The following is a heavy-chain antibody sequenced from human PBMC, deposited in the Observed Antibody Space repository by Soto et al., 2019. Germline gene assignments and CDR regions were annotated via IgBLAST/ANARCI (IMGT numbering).Heavy chain of an antibody. Sequence: HPGGSLRLSCAASGFTFSSYAMSWVRQAPGKGLEWVSAISGSGGSTYYADSVKGRFTISRDNSKNTLYLQMNSLRAEDTAVYYCAKGAIVATIYYYGMDVWGQGTTVTVSS. CDR2: ISGSGGST. CDR3: AKGAIVATIYYYGMDV. CDR1: GFTFSSYA. D-gene: IGHD5-12*01. V-gene: IGHV3-23*01. J-gene: IGHJ6*02.